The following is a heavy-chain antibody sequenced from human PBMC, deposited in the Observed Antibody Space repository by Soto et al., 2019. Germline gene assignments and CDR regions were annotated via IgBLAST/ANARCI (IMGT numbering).Heavy chain of an antibody. CDR1: GYSFTSYW. Sequence: LGESLKISCKGSGYSFTSYWISWVRQMPGKGLEWMGRIDPSDSYTNYSPSFQGHVTISADKSISTAYLKWSSLKASDTAMYYCARLRTVANAFDIWGQGTLVTVSS. D-gene: IGHD4-17*01. J-gene: IGHJ3*02. CDR2: IDPSDSYT. V-gene: IGHV5-10-1*01. CDR3: ARLRTVANAFDI.